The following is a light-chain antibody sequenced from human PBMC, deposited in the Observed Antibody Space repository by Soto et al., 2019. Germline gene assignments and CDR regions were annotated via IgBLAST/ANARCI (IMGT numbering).Light chain of an antibody. J-gene: IGKJ4*01. CDR1: QDIRNH. CDR2: DVS. CDR3: QHYDDLVT. V-gene: IGKV1-33*01. Sequence: DIQMTQSPSSLSASAGDRVIITFQASQDIRNHLNWYQQKPGKAPKLLIYDVSNLATGVPPKFSGGGSGTDFTLTISSLQPEDIATYYCQHYDDLVTFGGGTKVEIK.